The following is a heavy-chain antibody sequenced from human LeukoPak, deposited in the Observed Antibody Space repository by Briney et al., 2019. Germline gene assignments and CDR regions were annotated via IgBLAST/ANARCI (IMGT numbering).Heavy chain of an antibody. D-gene: IGHD6-13*01. CDR2: IYPGDSDT. CDR3: ARDLGLESSSWSGDY. Sequence: GESLKISCKGSGYSFTSYWIGWMRQMPGKGLEWMGIIYPGDSDTRYSPSFQGQVTISADKSISTAYLQWSSLKASDTAMYYCARDLGLESSSWSGDYWGQGTLVTVSS. V-gene: IGHV5-51*01. J-gene: IGHJ4*02. CDR1: GYSFTSYW.